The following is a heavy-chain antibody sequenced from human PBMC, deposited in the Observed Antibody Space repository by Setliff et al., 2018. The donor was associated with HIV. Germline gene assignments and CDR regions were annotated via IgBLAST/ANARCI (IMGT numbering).Heavy chain of an antibody. D-gene: IGHD4-17*01. J-gene: IGHJ2*01. CDR3: ARDPYPYGDYGDWYFDL. CDR1: GFTFSHFA. Sequence: PGESLKISCAASGFTFSHFAMHWVRQAPGKGLEWVANIKHDGSEKFCVGSVRGRFTISRDNAKNSLYLQMNSLRAEDTAVYYCARDPYPYGDYGDWYFDLWGRGTLVTVSS. CDR2: IKHDGSEK. V-gene: IGHV3-7*01.